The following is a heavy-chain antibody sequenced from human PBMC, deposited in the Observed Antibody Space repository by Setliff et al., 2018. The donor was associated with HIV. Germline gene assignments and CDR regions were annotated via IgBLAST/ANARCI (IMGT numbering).Heavy chain of an antibody. CDR1: GPGFTNVD. CDR2: MNPNSGVS. Sequence: GASVKVSCKASGPGFTNVDIHWLRRATGQGLEWMGWMNPNSGVSGCAEKFQGRVTMTRDTSISTAYMELSSLTSEDTAVYWCARGKGVGGVIITGGLDVWGKGTTVTVSS. J-gene: IGHJ6*04. CDR3: ARGKGVGGVIITGGLDV. V-gene: IGHV1-8*01. D-gene: IGHD3-10*01.